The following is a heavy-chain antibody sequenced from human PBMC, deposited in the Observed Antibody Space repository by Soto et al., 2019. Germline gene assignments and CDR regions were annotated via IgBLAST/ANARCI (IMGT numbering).Heavy chain of an antibody. CDR2: GDNSGRP. J-gene: IGHJ6*03. V-gene: IGHV4-59*08. CDR1: VGSSGNYY. CDR3: ERQPGDMTNACIDV. Sequence: QVQLQESGPGLVKPSETLSLTCTVSVGSSGNYYWSWIRQSPGKGLEWIGYGDNSGRPNYNTSLKSGVSLSSDMSKNQFSLMLSSVTAADTALYYCERQPGDMTNACIDVWGKGTSVTVSS. D-gene: IGHD3-10*01.